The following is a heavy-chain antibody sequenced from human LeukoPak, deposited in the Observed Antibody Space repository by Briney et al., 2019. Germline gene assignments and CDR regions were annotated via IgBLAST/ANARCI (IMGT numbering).Heavy chain of an antibody. V-gene: IGHV4-30-2*01. J-gene: IGHJ6*04. Sequence: PSETLSLTCTVSGGAISSGPYYWSWIRQPPGKGLEWIGYIYYSGRAYYNPSLKSRVTMSVDRSKNQFSLKLSSVTAADTAVYYCARDGTISVWGKGTTVTVSS. D-gene: IGHD3-3*01. CDR3: ARDGTISV. CDR2: IYYSGRA. CDR1: GGAISSGPYY.